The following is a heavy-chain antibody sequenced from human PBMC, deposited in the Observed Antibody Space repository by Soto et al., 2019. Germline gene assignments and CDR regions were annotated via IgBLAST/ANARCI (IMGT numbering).Heavy chain of an antibody. CDR2: IKQDGSEK. V-gene: IGHV3-7*05. Sequence: GGSLRLSCAASGFTFSSYWMSWVRQAPGKGLEWVANIKQDGSEKYYVDSVKGRFTISRDNAKNSLYLQMNSLIAEDTAVYYCAREPYSGSYMVAFDIWGQGTMVTVSS. CDR1: GFTFSSYW. D-gene: IGHD1-26*01. J-gene: IGHJ3*02. CDR3: AREPYSGSYMVAFDI.